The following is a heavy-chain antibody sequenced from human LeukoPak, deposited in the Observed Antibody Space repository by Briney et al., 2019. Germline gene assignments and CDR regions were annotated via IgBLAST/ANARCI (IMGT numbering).Heavy chain of an antibody. CDR2: INPSSGST. V-gene: IGHV1-46*01. D-gene: IGHD2-2*01. J-gene: IGHJ5*02. CDR3: ARDRIIPSALGLDP. Sequence: GASVKVSCKASGYNFTGNDIHWVRRAPGQGLEWMGLINPSSGSTGYAQKFQGRVTMTRAMSTSTVYMDLSSLRSDDTAEYYCARDRIIPSALGLDPWGQGTLVTVSP. CDR1: GYNFTGND.